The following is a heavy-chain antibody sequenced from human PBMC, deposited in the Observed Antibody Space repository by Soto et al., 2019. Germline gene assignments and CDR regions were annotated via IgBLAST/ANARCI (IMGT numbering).Heavy chain of an antibody. CDR2: IWADGSRQ. CDR1: GFAFSTYG. Sequence: QVQLVESGGGVIQPGKSLRLSCSASGFAFSTYGMHWVRQAPGKGLGWVAVIWADGSRQFYGDSVKGRFTISRDNSKNTLFLQMNSLRVDDSAVYYCVGGTGCWGLSDYWGQGTLVTVSS. V-gene: IGHV3-33*08. D-gene: IGHD3-9*01. J-gene: IGHJ4*02. CDR3: VGGTGCWGLSDY.